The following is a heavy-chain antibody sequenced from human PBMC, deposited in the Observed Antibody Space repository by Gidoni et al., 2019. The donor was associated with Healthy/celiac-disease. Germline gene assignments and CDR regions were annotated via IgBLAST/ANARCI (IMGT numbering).Heavy chain of an antibody. CDR1: GFTFSPYS. J-gene: IGHJ3*02. V-gene: IGHV3-21*01. CDR3: ARFGYSSSWWGAFDI. D-gene: IGHD6-13*01. CDR2: ISSSGSYI. Sequence: EVQLVESGGGLVKPGGSLRLSCAASGFTFSPYSMNWVRQAPGKGLEWVSSISSSGSYIYYADSVKGRFTISRDNAKNSLYLQMNSLRAEDTAVYYCARFGYSSSWWGAFDIWGQGTMVTVSS.